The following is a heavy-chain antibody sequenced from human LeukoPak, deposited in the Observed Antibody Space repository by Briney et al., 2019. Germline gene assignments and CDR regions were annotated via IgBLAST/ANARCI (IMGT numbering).Heavy chain of an antibody. J-gene: IGHJ3*02. Sequence: SQTLSLTCTVSGGSISSGDYYWSWIRQHPGKGLEWIGYIYYSGSTYYNPSLKSRVTISVDTSKNQFSLKLSSVTAADTAVYYCARGGTVTTDNDAFDIWGQGTMVTVSS. CDR2: IYYSGST. CDR3: ARGGTVTTDNDAFDI. CDR1: GGSISSGDYY. V-gene: IGHV4-31*03. D-gene: IGHD4-17*01.